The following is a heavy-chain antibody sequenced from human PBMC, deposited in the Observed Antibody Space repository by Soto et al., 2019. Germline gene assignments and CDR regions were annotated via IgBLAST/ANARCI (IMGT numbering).Heavy chain of an antibody. CDR1: GGSVSSGSYY. D-gene: IGHD1-1*01. V-gene: IGHV4-61*01. J-gene: IGHJ4*02. CDR3: ARDLGREHHYFDY. CDR2: IYYSGST. Sequence: SDTLSLTCTVSGGSVSSGSYYWSWIRQPPGKGLEWIGYIYYSGSTNYNPSLKSRVTISVDTSKNQFSLKLSSVTAADTAVYYCARDLGREHHYFDYWGQGTLVTVSS.